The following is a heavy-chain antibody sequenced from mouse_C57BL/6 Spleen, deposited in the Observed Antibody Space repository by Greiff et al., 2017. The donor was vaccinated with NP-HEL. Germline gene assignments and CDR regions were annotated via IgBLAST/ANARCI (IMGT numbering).Heavy chain of an antibody. Sequence: VQRVESGPGLVAPSQSLSITCTVSGFSLTSYAISWVRQPPGKGLEWLGVIWTGGGTNYNSALKSRLSISKDNSKSQVFLKMNSLQTDDTARYYCARNHNYYGSSYRYFDVWGTGTTVTVSS. J-gene: IGHJ1*03. V-gene: IGHV2-9-1*01. CDR3: ARNHNYYGSSYRYFDV. CDR1: GFSLTSYA. D-gene: IGHD1-1*01. CDR2: IWTGGGT.